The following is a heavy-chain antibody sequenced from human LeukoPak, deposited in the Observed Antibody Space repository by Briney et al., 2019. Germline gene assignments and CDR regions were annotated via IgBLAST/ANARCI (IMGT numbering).Heavy chain of an antibody. Sequence: GGSLRLSCAASGFTFSSYNMYWFRQGTGKGLEWVSAIGTAGDTYYADSVKGRFTISRENAKNSLYLQMNSLRAGDTAVYYCARAPYVRYMDVWGKGTTVIVSS. CDR3: ARAPYVRYMDV. CDR1: GFTFSSYN. D-gene: IGHD2-21*01. CDR2: IGTAGDT. J-gene: IGHJ6*03. V-gene: IGHV3-13*01.